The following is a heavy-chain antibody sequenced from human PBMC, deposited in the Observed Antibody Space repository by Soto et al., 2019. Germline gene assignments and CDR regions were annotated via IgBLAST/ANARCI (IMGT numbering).Heavy chain of an antibody. CDR1: GGTFSSYA. CDR2: IIPIFGTA. V-gene: IGHV1-69*13. Sequence: ASLKVSCKASGGTFSSYAISWVRQAPGQGLEWMGGIIPIFGTANYAQKFQGRVTITADESTSTAYMEPSSLRSEDTAVYYCARDGYCSGGSCYVFDYWGQGTLVTVSS. D-gene: IGHD2-15*01. J-gene: IGHJ4*02. CDR3: ARDGYCSGGSCYVFDY.